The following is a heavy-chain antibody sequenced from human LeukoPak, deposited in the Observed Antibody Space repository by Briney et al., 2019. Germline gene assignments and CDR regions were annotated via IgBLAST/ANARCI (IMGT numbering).Heavy chain of an antibody. V-gene: IGHV3-30*02. Sequence: GGSLRLSCAASGFTFSTYGMHWVRQAPGKGLEWVAFIRHDGINKYYADSVKGRFTISRDNSKNTLYLQMNSLRAENTAVYYCAKGALFMVRGSQDYWGQGTLVTVPS. CDR1: GFTFSTYG. J-gene: IGHJ4*02. CDR2: IRHDGINK. CDR3: AKGALFMVRGSQDY. D-gene: IGHD3-10*01.